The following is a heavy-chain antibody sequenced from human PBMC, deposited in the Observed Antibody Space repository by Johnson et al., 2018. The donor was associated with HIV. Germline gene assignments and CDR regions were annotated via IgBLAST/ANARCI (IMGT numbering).Heavy chain of an antibody. CDR3: ARKQWLEIPSNALDV. V-gene: IGHV3-13*01. Sequence: EVQLVESGGGLVQPGGSLRLSCAASGFTFSTYDMHWVRQPTGKGLEWVSVIGTAGDTYYAESVKGRFTISRDNAKKTLYLQMNSLRAEDTAVYYCARKQWLEIPSNALDVWGQGTMVTVSS. CDR1: GFTFSTYD. D-gene: IGHD6-19*01. CDR2: IGTAGDT. J-gene: IGHJ3*01.